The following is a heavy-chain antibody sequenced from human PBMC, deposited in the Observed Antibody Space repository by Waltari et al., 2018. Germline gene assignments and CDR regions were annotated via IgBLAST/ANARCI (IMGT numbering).Heavy chain of an antibody. CDR3: SRVVYYDSSGDSHYYYGMDV. V-gene: IGHV3-49*04. J-gene: IGHJ6*02. Sequence: EEQLVESGGGLVQPGRSLRLSCSASGFTFGDYAMSWVRQAPGKGLEWVAFIRTTAYGATTDYAASVKGRFTISRDDSEGIAYVQMNSLKTEDTAVYYCSRVVYYDSSGDSHYYYGMDVWGQGTTVTVSS. D-gene: IGHD3-22*01. CDR2: IRTTAYGATT. CDR1: GFTFGDYA.